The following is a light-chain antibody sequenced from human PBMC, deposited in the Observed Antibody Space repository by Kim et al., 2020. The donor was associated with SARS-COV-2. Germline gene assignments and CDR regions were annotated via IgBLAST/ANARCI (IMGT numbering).Light chain of an antibody. CDR1: QSVSRSY. CDR2: GAS. Sequence: SPGERATLSCRASQSVSRSYLAWYQQKPGQAPRLLIYGASSRATGIPDRFSGSGSGTDFTLTISRLEPEDFAVYYCQQYGSSPLTFGGGTKVDIK. V-gene: IGKV3-20*01. CDR3: QQYGSSPLT. J-gene: IGKJ4*01.